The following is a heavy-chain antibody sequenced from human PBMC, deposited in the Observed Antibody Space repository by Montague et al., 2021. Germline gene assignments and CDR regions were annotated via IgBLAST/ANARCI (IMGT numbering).Heavy chain of an antibody. V-gene: IGHV4-4*02. Sequence: SETRSLTCTVSGDSISSKYFWSWVRQPLGKGLERIGEIDHGTTSYSPSLKGRLTVSMDTSKNQFSLKLSSVTAADTAIYYCAVGTESAWELLHHWGQGILVTVSS. CDR2: IDHGTT. CDR3: AVGTESAWELLHH. D-gene: IGHD1-26*01. J-gene: IGHJ5*02. CDR1: GDSISSKYF.